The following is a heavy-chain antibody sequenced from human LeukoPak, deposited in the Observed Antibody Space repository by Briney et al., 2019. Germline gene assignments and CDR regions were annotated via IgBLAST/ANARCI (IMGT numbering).Heavy chain of an antibody. V-gene: IGHV1-69-2*01. CDR3: ATVGRYYGSGSYSGVDY. J-gene: IGHJ4*02. D-gene: IGHD3-10*01. Sequence: ASVKVSCKVSGYTFTDYYMHWVQQAPGKGLEWMGLVDPEDGETIYAEKFQGRVTITADTSTDTAYMELSSPRSEDTAVYYCATVGRYYGSGSYSGVDYWGQGTLVTVSS. CDR2: VDPEDGET. CDR1: GYTFTDYY.